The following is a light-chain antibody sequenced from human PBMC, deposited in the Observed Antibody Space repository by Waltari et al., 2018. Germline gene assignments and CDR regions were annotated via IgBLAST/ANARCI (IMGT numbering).Light chain of an antibody. CDR3: QQFGSSVMYT. J-gene: IGKJ2*01. Sequence: EVVFTQSPGTLAFSPADRATLSCRASQSVSRSRIAWYLHKPGQAPRLLIYGASGRATGIPDRFSGSGSGTDFTLTISRVEPEDFAVYYCQQFGSSVMYTFGQGTKLEIE. V-gene: IGKV3-20*01. CDR1: QSVSRSR. CDR2: GAS.